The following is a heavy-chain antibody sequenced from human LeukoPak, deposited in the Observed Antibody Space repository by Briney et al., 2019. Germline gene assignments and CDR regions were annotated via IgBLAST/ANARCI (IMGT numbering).Heavy chain of an antibody. CDR2: ISYDGSNK. D-gene: IGHD1-26*01. CDR1: GFTFSSYG. V-gene: IGHV3-30*18. Sequence: GGSLRLSCAASGFTFSSYGMHWVRQAPGKGLEWVAVISYDGSNKYHADSVKGRFTISRDNSKNTLYLQMNSLRAEDTAVYYCAKAGLVGATRTPLDYWGQGTLVTVSS. J-gene: IGHJ4*02. CDR3: AKAGLVGATRTPLDY.